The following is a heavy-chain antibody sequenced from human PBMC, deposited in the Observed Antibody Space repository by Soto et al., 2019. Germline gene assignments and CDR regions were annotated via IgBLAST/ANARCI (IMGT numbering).Heavy chain of an antibody. D-gene: IGHD3-10*01. CDR2: LSGSGGTT. V-gene: IGHV3-23*01. Sequence: EVQLLESGGGLVQPGGSLRLSCSTSGFTFNTYAMNWVRQAPGKGLEWVSALSGSGGTTYYADSVRGRFTISRDNPKNTLFLQRNSLRAEDTALYYCAKQRAGYGSGSDTYYFDFWGQGTLVTVSS. CDR1: GFTFNTYA. J-gene: IGHJ4*02. CDR3: AKQRAGYGSGSDTYYFDF.